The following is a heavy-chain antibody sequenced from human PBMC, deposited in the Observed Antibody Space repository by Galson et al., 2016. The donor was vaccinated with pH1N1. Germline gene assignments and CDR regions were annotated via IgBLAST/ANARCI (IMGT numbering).Heavy chain of an antibody. V-gene: IGHV3-11*01. CDR1: GFTFSDYY. J-gene: IGHJ6*02. D-gene: IGHD3-10*01. Sequence: SLRLSCAASGFTFSDYYMSWIRQAPGKGLEWVSYISSSGSTIYYADSVKGRFTISRDNAKNSLYLQMNSLRAEDTAVYYCASDLRGGDYYYGMDVWGQGTTVTVSS. CDR2: ISSSGSTI. CDR3: ASDLRGGDYYYGMDV.